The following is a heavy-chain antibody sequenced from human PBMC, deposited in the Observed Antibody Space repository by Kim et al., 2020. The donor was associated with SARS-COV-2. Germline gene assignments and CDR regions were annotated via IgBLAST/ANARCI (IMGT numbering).Heavy chain of an antibody. CDR3: ARVFRGMDV. V-gene: IGHV4-59*01. Sequence: GSTNYNPTRNGRVTISVDTSKNQFSLKLNSMTAADTGVYYCARVFRGMDVWGQGTTVIVSS. J-gene: IGHJ6*02. CDR2: GST. D-gene: IGHD3-10*02.